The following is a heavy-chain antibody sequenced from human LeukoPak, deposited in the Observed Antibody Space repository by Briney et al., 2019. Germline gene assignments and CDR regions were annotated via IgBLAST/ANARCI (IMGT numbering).Heavy chain of an antibody. CDR2: IYYSGST. J-gene: IGHJ6*02. CDR1: GGSISSYY. Sequence: SETLSLTCTVSGGSISSYYWSWIRQPPGKGLEWIGDIYYSGSTNYNPSLKSRVTMSVDTSKNQFSLKLSSVTAADTAVYYCARVFPDFDQLYYYYGMDVWGQGTTVTVSS. CDR3: ARVFPDFDQLYYYYGMDV. V-gene: IGHV4-59*12. D-gene: IGHD3-3*01.